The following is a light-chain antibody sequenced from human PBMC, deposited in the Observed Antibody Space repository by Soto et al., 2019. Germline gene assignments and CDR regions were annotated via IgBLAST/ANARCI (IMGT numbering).Light chain of an antibody. V-gene: IGKV1-39*01. CDR3: QQSFDIPWT. Sequence: DIQMTQSPSSLSASVGDRVIITCRASHNINTFLNWYQQKPGKAPQLLIYAASSLERGVPSRSRGSGSGTHFTLTISTLRPEDLATSSCQQSFDIPWTFGQGTKVEF. CDR1: HNINTF. CDR2: AAS. J-gene: IGKJ1*01.